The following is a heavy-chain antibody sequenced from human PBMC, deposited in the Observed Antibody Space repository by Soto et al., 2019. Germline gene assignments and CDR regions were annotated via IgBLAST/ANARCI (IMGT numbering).Heavy chain of an antibody. Sequence: QPWGSLRLSCSASGFTFSNYWMTWVRQAPGKGLERVANIAEDGTETEYHYVDSVKGRLTISRDNAKNSVYLQMNSLRAEDTAVYFCARDIPKGASYIDYWGQGTLVTVSS. J-gene: IGHJ4*02. D-gene: IGHD1-26*01. CDR3: ARDIPKGASYIDY. CDR2: IAEDGTETEY. CDR1: GFTFSNYW. V-gene: IGHV3-7*01.